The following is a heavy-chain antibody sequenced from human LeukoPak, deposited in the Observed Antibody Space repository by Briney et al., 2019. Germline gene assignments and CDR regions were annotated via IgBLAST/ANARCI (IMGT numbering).Heavy chain of an antibody. V-gene: IGHV1-2*02. CDR1: GYTFTDYY. D-gene: IGHD2-21*01. Sequence: ASVRVSCKASGYTFTDYYMHWVRQAPGQGLEWMGWINPKSGGTNYAQKFQGRVTMTRDTSISTAYMELSRLRSDDTAVYYCARDAVVGGFEYWGQGTLVTVSS. CDR3: ARDAVVGGFEY. CDR2: INPKSGGT. J-gene: IGHJ4*02.